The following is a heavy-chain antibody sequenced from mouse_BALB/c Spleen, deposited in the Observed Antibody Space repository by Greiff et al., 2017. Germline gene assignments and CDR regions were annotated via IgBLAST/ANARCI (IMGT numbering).Heavy chain of an antibody. CDR1: GYSITSDYA. J-gene: IGHJ3*01. D-gene: IGHD2-4*01. CDR3: ARSGYDYEWFAY. Sequence: EVQLQESGPGLVKPSQSLSLTCTVTGYSITSDYAWNWIRQFPGNKLEWMGYISYSGSTSYNPSLKSRISITRDTSKNQFFLQLNSVTTEDTATYYCARSGYDYEWFAYWGQGTLVTVSA. CDR2: ISYSGST. V-gene: IGHV3-2*02.